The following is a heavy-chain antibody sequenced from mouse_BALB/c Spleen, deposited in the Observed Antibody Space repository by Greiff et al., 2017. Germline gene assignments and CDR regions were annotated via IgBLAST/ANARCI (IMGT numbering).Heavy chain of an antibody. V-gene: IGHV1-7*01. CDR3: ARKLSYAMDY. CDR2: INPSTGYT. J-gene: IGHJ4*01. Sequence: QVQLKQSGAELAKPGASVKMSCKASGYTFTSYWMHWVKQRPGQGLEWIGYINPSTGYTEYNQKFKDKATLTADKSSSTAYMQLSSLTSEDSAVYYCARKLSYAMDYWGQGTQSPSPQ. CDR1: GYTFTSYW.